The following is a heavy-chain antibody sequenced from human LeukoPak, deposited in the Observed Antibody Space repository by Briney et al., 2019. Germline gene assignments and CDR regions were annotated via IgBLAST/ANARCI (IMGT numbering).Heavy chain of an antibody. V-gene: IGHV1-18*01. D-gene: IGHD3-10*01. CDR3: ARTEGERYGSGSPYYFDY. J-gene: IGHJ4*02. Sequence: GASVKVSRKASGYTFTSYGISWVRQAPGQGLEWMGWISAYNGNTNYAQKLQGRVTMTTDTSTSTAYMELRSLRSDDTAVYYCARTEGERYGSGSPYYFDYWGQGTLVTVSS. CDR1: GYTFTSYG. CDR2: ISAYNGNT.